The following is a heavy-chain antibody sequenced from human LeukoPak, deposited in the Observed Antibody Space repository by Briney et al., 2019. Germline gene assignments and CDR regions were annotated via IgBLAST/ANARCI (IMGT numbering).Heavy chain of an antibody. Sequence: GGSLRLSCAASGFTFSSYAMSWVRQAPGKGLEWVSAISGSGGTTYYAASVKGRFTISRDNSKNMLYLQMNSLRAEDTAIYYCAKSPSSYYYFFEYWGQGTLVTVSS. CDR3: AKSPSSYYYFFEY. V-gene: IGHV3-23*01. J-gene: IGHJ4*02. CDR2: ISGSGGTT. CDR1: GFTFSSYA. D-gene: IGHD3-22*01.